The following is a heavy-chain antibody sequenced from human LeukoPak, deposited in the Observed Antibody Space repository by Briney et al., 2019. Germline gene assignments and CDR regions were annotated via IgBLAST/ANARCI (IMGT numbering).Heavy chain of an antibody. CDR2: IKQDGSEK. Sequence: GGSLRLSCAASGFTFSSYWMSWVRQAPGKGLEWVANIKQDGSEKYYVDSVKGRFTISRDNAKNSLYLQMNSLRAEDTAVYYCASTDDYVWGSYSYWGQGTLVTVSS. D-gene: IGHD3-16*01. V-gene: IGHV3-7*01. CDR1: GFTFSSYW. J-gene: IGHJ4*02. CDR3: ASTDDYVWGSYSY.